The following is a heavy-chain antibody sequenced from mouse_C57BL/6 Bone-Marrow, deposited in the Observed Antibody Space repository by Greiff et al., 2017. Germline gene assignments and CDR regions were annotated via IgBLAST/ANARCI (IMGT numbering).Heavy chain of an antibody. CDR2: IDPSDSYT. CDR1: GHTFTSHW. D-gene: IGHD2-4*01. CDR3: ARHYDYDGYFDV. J-gene: IGHJ1*03. Sequence: QVQLKQPGAELVMPGASVKLFCKASGHTFTSHWMHWVKQRPGQGLEWIGEIDPSDSYTNYNQKFKGKSTLTVDQSSSTAYLQLSSLTSDDSAVYDCARHYDYDGYFDVWGTGTTVTVSS. V-gene: IGHV1-69*01.